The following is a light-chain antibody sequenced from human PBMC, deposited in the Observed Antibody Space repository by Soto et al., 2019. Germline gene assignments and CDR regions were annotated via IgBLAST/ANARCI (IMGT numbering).Light chain of an antibody. J-gene: IGKJ1*01. CDR1: QSISSW. CDR3: LQHNSYPRK. V-gene: IGKV1-5*03. Sequence: DIQMTQSPSTLSASVGDRVTITCRASQSISSWLAWYQQKPGKAPKLLIYKASSLESGVPSRFSGSGSGTEFTLTISSLQPEDFATYYCLQHNSYPRKFGQGTKVDIK. CDR2: KAS.